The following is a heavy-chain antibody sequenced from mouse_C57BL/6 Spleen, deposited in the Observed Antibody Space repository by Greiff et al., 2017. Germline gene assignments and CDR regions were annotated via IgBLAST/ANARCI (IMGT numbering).Heavy chain of an antibody. CDR2: INPSTGGT. CDR1: GYSFTGYY. CDR3: ARKGLRLYAMDY. J-gene: IGHJ4*01. V-gene: IGHV1-42*01. Sequence: EVQLQQSGPELVKPGASVKISCKASGYSFTGYYMNWVKQSPEKSLEWIGEINPSTGGTTYNQKFKAKATLTVDKSSSTAYMQLKSLTSEDSAVYYCARKGLRLYAMDYWGQGTSVTVSS. D-gene: IGHD3-2*02.